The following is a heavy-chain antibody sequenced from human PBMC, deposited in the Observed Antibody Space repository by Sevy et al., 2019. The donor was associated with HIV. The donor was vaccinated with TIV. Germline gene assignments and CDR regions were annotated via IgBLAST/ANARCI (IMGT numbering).Heavy chain of an antibody. Sequence: GESLKISCRGSGYSFTSHWIGWVRHMPGKGLGWMGIIYPDDSDTRYSPSFQGQVTFSADKSISTAHLQWSSLKASDTAMYYCATSRSGYLDSSGYYIYWGQGTLVTVSS. D-gene: IGHD3-22*01. CDR2: IYPDDSDT. V-gene: IGHV5-51*01. CDR1: GYSFTSHW. J-gene: IGHJ4*02. CDR3: ATSRSGYLDSSGYYIY.